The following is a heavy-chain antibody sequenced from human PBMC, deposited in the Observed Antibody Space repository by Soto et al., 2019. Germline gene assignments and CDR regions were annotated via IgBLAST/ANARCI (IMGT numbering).Heavy chain of an antibody. CDR2: IYYSGST. CDR1: GGSISSDY. Sequence: SETLSLTCTVSGGSISSDYWNWIRQPPGRGLEWLWHIYYSGSTSYSPSLESRVTISIDTSKNQFSLRLRYVTAADTAMYYCAKGFRGLRSALDIWGQGTKVTVSS. J-gene: IGHJ3*02. CDR3: AKGFRGLRSALDI. V-gene: IGHV4-59*01. D-gene: IGHD4-17*01.